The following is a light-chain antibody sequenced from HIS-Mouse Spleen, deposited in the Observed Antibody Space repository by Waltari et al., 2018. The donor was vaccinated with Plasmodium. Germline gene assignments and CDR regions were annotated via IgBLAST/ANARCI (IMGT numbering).Light chain of an antibody. Sequence: SYELTQPPSVSVSPGQTASIPCSGDKLGYKYACWYQQKPGQSPVLVIYPDSKRPSGIPERFSGSNSGNTATLTISGTQAMDEADYYCQAWDSSTVVFGGGTKLTVL. CDR1: KLGYKY. V-gene: IGLV3-1*01. J-gene: IGLJ2*01. CDR3: QAWDSSTVV. CDR2: PDS.